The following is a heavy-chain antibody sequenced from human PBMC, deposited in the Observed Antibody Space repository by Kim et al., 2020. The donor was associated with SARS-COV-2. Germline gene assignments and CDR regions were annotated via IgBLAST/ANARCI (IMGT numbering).Heavy chain of an antibody. J-gene: IGHJ6*02. CDR3: VGCSGGSCYGAGLDA. Sequence: VDSGKGRFTISRDNSRNTLYLQMNSLRAEDTAVYYCVGCSGGSCYGAGLDAWGQGTTVTVSS. D-gene: IGHD2-15*01. V-gene: IGHV3-23*01.